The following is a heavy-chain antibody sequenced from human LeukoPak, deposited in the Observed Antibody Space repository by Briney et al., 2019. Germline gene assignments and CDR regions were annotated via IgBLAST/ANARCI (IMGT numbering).Heavy chain of an antibody. CDR2: IYYSESP. D-gene: IGHD3-22*01. CDR3: ARHYYFDSSGYYYGFDY. V-gene: IGHV4-39*01. J-gene: IGHJ4*02. Sequence: PSETLSLTCTVSGGSTSSGGYYWGWIRQPPGKGLEWIGSIYYSESPYYNPSLENRVTISVDTSENQFSLKLTSVTAADTAMYYCARHYYFDSSGYYYGFDYWGQGTLVTVSS. CDR1: GGSTSSGGYY.